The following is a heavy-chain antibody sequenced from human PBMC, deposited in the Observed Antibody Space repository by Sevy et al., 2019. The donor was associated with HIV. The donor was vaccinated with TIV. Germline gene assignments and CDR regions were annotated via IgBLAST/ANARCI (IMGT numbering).Heavy chain of an antibody. Sequence: GGSLRLSCAASGFTVSSSYMTWVRQPPGKGLEWVSVIYSGGSTYYADSVKGRFTISRDNSKNTLYLQMNNLRADDTAVYYCARGRGVFGAVAINWFDPWGQVALVTVSS. V-gene: IGHV3-53*01. D-gene: IGHD3-3*01. CDR1: GFTVSSSY. J-gene: IGHJ5*02. CDR2: IYSGGST. CDR3: ARGRGVFGAVAINWFDP.